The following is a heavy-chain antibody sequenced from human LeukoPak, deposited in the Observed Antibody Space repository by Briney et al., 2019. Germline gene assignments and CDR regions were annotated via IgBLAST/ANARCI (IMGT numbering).Heavy chain of an antibody. D-gene: IGHD1-7*01. CDR2: ISGSGGST. CDR3: AKGELSSDAFYFDY. V-gene: IGHV3-23*01. J-gene: IGHJ4*02. CDR1: GFTFSSYA. Sequence: GGSLRLSCEASGFTFSSYAMSWVRQAPGKGLEWVSVISGSGGSTYYADSVKGRFTISRDNSKNTLYLRMNSLRAEDTAVYYCAKGELSSDAFYFDYWGQGALVTVSS.